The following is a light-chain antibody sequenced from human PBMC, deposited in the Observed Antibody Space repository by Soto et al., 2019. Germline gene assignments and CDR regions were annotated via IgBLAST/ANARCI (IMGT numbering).Light chain of an antibody. J-gene: IGKJ1*01. Sequence: DIQMTQSPSSLSASVGGRVTITCRASQTITTYLNWYQQKAGQAPKLLIYNASRLQSGVPSRFSGSGSGTDFTLTISSLQPEDFATYYCQQSYSTPRTFGQGTRVEIK. CDR1: QTITTY. V-gene: IGKV1-39*01. CDR2: NAS. CDR3: QQSYSTPRT.